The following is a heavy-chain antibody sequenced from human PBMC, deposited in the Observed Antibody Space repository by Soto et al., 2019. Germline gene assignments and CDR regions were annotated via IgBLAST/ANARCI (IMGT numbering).Heavy chain of an antibody. J-gene: IGHJ4*02. CDR1: GGSFSGYY. CDR3: ASHSSHWPFFDF. Sequence: SETLSLTCAVYGGSFSGYYWSWIRQPPGKGLEWIGYIYYTGLSNSNPSLNSRATMSVDTSKNQFSLKLSSVTAADTAVYYCASHSSHWPFFDFWGQGTLVTVSS. V-gene: IGHV4-34*11. D-gene: IGHD6-13*01. CDR2: IYYTGLS.